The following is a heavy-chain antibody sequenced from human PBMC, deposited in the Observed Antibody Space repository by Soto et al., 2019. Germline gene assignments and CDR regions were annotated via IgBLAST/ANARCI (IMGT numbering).Heavy chain of an antibody. Sequence: VQLVESGGGLVKPGGSLRLSCAASGFTFRTYGMSWVRRAPGGGLEWVASISSSGSFIYYADSVKGRFTISRDDAEKSLYLQMNSLRAEDTALYYCAREPEGIAAALDYWGRGTLVTVSS. J-gene: IGHJ4*02. V-gene: IGHV3-21*01. CDR2: ISSSGSFI. CDR3: AREPEGIAAALDY. D-gene: IGHD6-13*01. CDR1: GFTFRTYG.